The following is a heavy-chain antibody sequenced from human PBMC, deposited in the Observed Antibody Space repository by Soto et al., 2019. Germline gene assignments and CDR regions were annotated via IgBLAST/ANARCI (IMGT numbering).Heavy chain of an antibody. CDR3: ARDDFHYYYGMDV. J-gene: IGHJ6*02. CDR1: GGTFSSYA. Sequence: GASVKVSCKASGGTFSSYAISWVRQAPGQGLEWMGGIIPIFGTANYAQKFQGRVTITADESTSTAYMELSSLRSEDTAVYYCARDDFHYYYGMDVWGQGTTVTVSS. V-gene: IGHV1-69*13. CDR2: IIPIFGTA. D-gene: IGHD2-21*02.